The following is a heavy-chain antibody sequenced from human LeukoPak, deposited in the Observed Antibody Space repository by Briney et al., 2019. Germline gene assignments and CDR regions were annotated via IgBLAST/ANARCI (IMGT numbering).Heavy chain of an antibody. CDR1: GFTFSNAR. CDR3: TAAEYGSGSYYNYY. CDR2: IKSKTDGGTS. D-gene: IGHD3-10*01. Sequence: GGSLRLSCAASGFTFSNARMGWVRQAPGKGLEWVGRIKSKTDGGTSDYAAPVKGRFTISRDDSKNTVYLQMNSLKTEDTAVYYCTAAEYGSGSYYNYYWGQGTPVTVSS. V-gene: IGHV3-15*01. J-gene: IGHJ4*02.